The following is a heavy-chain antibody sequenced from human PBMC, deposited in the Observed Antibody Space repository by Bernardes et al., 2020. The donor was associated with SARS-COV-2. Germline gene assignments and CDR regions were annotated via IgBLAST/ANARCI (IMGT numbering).Heavy chain of an antibody. CDR1: GYGFTSYG. D-gene: IGHD3-10*01. V-gene: IGHV1-18*01. Sequence: ASVKVSCKASGYGFTSYGITWVRQAPGQGLEWMGWINIYNGTTTYAQKFQGRVIMTTDTSTSTAYMDLRSLRSDDTAVYYCARGYYYGSGILAGDYWGQGTLVTVSS. CDR3: ARGYYYGSGILAGDY. CDR2: INIYNGTT. J-gene: IGHJ4*02.